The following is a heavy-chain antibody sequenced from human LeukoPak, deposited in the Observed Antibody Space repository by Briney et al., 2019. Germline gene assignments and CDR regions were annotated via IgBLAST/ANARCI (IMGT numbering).Heavy chain of an antibody. Sequence: PGGSLRLSCAASGFTVSSNYMSWVRQAPGKGLEWVSVIYSGGSAYYADSVKCRFTISGDKSKNTVYLQMNSLRAEHTAVYYCARGVFSEGWGQGTLVTVSS. CDR2: IYSGGSA. CDR1: GFTVSSNY. V-gene: IGHV3-53*01. CDR3: ARGVFSEG. D-gene: IGHD6-6*01. J-gene: IGHJ4*02.